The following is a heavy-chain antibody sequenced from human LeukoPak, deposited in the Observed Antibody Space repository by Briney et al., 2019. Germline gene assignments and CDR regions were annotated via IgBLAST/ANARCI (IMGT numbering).Heavy chain of an antibody. D-gene: IGHD3-3*01. CDR3: ARDYDFWSGYYTAPVYNWFDP. CDR1: GGTFRGYY. J-gene: IGHJ5*02. CDR2: IHYTGAT. V-gene: IGHV4-34*01. Sequence: SETLSLTCAVYGGTFRGYYWSWIRQPPGKGLEWIGEIHYTGATSYKPSLKSRVTISGDPSKNQFSLKLSSVTAADPAVYYCARDYDFWSGYYTAPVYNWFDPWGQGTLVTVSS.